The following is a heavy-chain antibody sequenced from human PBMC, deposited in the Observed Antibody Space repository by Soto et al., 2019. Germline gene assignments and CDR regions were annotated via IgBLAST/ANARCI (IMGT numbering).Heavy chain of an antibody. D-gene: IGHD6-19*01. CDR3: ARGPSGWTYYFDY. V-gene: IGHV4-4*02. J-gene: IGHJ4*02. Sequence: TLSLTCAVSGGSISSSNWWSWVRQPPGKGLEWIGEIYHSGSTNYNPSLKSRVTISVDKSKNQFSLKLSSVTAADTAVYYCARGPSGWTYYFDYWGQGTLVTVSS. CDR1: GGSISSSNW. CDR2: IYHSGST.